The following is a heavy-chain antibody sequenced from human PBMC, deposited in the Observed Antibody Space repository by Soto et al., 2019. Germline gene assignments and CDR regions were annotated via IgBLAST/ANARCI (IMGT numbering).Heavy chain of an antibody. V-gene: IGHV3-23*01. J-gene: IGHJ6*02. CDR1: GFAFSTYA. CDR3: AKVTKRAAAGRYEYYKYGMDV. Sequence: TLRISIAAAGFAFSTYAMTWVRQAPGQGLEWFSVISGSGGSSYYAASVKGRFTISRDNSKNTLFLQMNGLRAEDTAVYYCAKVTKRAAAGRYEYYKYGMDVWGQGTTVTAP. CDR2: ISGSGGSS. D-gene: IGHD6-13*01.